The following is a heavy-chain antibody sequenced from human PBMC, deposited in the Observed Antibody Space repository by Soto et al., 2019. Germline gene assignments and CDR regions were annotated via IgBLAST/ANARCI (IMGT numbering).Heavy chain of an antibody. CDR3: ARDRLLDYDFWSGYYKASYYYGMDV. V-gene: IGHV1-18*01. CDR2: ISAYNGNT. D-gene: IGHD3-3*01. Sequence: ASVKVSCKASGYTFTSYGISWVRQAPGQGLKWMGWISAYNGNTNYAQKLQGRVTMTTDTSTSTAYMELRSLRSDDTAVYYCARDRLLDYDFWSGYYKASYYYGMDVWGQGTTVTVS. J-gene: IGHJ6*02. CDR1: GYTFTSYG.